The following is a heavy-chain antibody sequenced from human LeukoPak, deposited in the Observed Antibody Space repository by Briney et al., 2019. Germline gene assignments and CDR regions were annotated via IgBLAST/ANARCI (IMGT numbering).Heavy chain of an antibody. CDR2: ISSSSSYI. CDR1: GFTVSSNY. V-gene: IGHV3-21*01. CDR3: ARGHSGSSVDY. Sequence: PGGSLRLSCAASGFTVSSNYMSWVRQAPGKGLEWVSSISSSSSYIYYADSVKGRFTISRDNAKNSLYLQMNSLRAEDTAVYYCARGHSGSSVDYWGQGTLVTVSS. J-gene: IGHJ4*02. D-gene: IGHD3-10*01.